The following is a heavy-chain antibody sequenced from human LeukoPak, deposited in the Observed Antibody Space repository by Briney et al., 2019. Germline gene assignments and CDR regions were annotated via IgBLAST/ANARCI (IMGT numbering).Heavy chain of an antibody. V-gene: IGHV1-69*05. Sequence: ASVKVSCKASGGTFSSYAISWVRQAPGQGLEWMGGIIPIFGTANYAQKFQGRVTITTDESTSTAYMELSSLRSEDTAVYYCGRDRFPYYYDSSGYFDYWGQGTLVTVSS. J-gene: IGHJ4*02. CDR2: IIPIFGTA. CDR3: GRDRFPYYYDSSGYFDY. D-gene: IGHD3-22*01. CDR1: GGTFSSYA.